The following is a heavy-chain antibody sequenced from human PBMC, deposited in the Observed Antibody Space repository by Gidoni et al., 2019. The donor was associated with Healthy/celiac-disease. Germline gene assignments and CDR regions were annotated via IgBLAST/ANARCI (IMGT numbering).Heavy chain of an antibody. D-gene: IGHD1-26*01. CDR1: GGSTSSSSYY. Sequence: QLQLQESGPGLVKPSETLSLTCTVSGGSTSSSSYYWGWIRQPPGTGLEWIGSNYYSVGTYYNPSLKSRVTISVYTSKNQFSLKLSSVTAADTAVYYCARHALVGAHENWFDPWGQGTLVTVSS. CDR3: ARHALVGAHENWFDP. CDR2: NYYSVGT. V-gene: IGHV4-39*01. J-gene: IGHJ5*02.